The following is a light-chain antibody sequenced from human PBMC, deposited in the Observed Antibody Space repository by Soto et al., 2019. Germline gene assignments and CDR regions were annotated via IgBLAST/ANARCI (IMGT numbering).Light chain of an antibody. CDR2: DAF. Sequence: DIQMTQSPSSLSASVGDRVTITCRASQGIYNYLIWYQQKPGKAPELLIYDAFSLETGGPSSFSGGPSGIAFTLVISSLQPEDVGTYYCQRYDSLPPTFGPGTKLEI. V-gene: IGKV1-33*01. J-gene: IGKJ2*01. CDR3: QRYDSLPPT. CDR1: QGIYNY.